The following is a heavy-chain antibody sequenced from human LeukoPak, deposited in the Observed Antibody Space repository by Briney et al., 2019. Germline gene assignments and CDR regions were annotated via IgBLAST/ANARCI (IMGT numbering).Heavy chain of an antibody. Sequence: SSETLSLTCTVSGGSISSSSYYWGWIRQPPGKGLEWIGSIYYSGSTYYNPSLKSRVTISVDTSKNQFSLKLSSVTAADTAVYYCARHEHGGPVDYWGQGTLVTVSS. D-gene: IGHD3-16*01. CDR2: IYYSGST. CDR1: GGSISSSSYY. J-gene: IGHJ4*02. CDR3: ARHEHGGPVDY. V-gene: IGHV4-39*01.